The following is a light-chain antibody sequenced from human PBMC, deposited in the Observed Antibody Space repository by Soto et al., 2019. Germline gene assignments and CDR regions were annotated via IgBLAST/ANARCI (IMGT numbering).Light chain of an antibody. CDR1: SRDVGGSNY. Sequence: QSVLTQPPSASGTPGQSVTISCSGTSRDVGGSNYVSWYQHHPHRAPKLLIYEVSYRPSGVSSRFSGSKSGNTASLTISGLQAEDEADYYCSSYTSSNTLEVFGVGTKVTVL. V-gene: IGLV2-14*01. CDR2: EVS. J-gene: IGLJ1*01. CDR3: SSYTSSNTLEV.